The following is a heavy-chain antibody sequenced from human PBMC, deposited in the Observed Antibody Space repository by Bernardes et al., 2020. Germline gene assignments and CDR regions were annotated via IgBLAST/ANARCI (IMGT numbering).Heavy chain of an antibody. V-gene: IGHV1-2*04. CDR2: INPNSGGT. CDR1: GYTFTGYY. CDR3: ARGVAAAYYGMDV. Sequence: ASVKVSCKASGYTFTGYYMHWVRQAPGQGLEWMGWINPNSGGTNYAQKFQGWVTMTRDTSISTAYMELSRLRSDDTAVYYCARGVAAAYYGMDVWGQGTTVTVSS. J-gene: IGHJ6*02. D-gene: IGHD6-13*01.